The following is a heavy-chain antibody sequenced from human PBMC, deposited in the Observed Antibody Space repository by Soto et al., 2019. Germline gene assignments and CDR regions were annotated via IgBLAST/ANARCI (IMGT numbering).Heavy chain of an antibody. V-gene: IGHV3-7*01. D-gene: IGHD3-9*01. CDR2: IKQDGSEK. J-gene: IGHJ3*02. CDR3: AIERYFDFIDAFDI. CDR1: GFTFSSYW. Sequence: EVQLVESGGGLVQPGGSLRLSCAASGFTFSSYWMSWVRQAPGKGLEWVANIKQDGSEKYYVDPVKGRFTISRDNAKNSLYLQMNSLRAEDTAVYYCAIERYFDFIDAFDIWGQGTMVTVSS.